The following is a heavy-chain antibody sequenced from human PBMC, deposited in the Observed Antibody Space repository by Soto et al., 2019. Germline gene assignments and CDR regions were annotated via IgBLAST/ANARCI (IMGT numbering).Heavy chain of an antibody. CDR3: ARAPYDSSGYSNYYYGMDV. J-gene: IGHJ6*02. CDR2: IIPIFGTA. V-gene: IGHV1-69*01. CDR1: GGTFSSYA. Sequence: QVQLVQSGAEVKKPGSSVKVSCKASGGTFSSYAISWVRQAPGQGLEWMGGIIPIFGTANYAQKFQGRVTITAEESTSTAYMELSSLRSEDTDVYYCARAPYDSSGYSNYYYGMDVWGQGTTVTVSS. D-gene: IGHD3-22*01.